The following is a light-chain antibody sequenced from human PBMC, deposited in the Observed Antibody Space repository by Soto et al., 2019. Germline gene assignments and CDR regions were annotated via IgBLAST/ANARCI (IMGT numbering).Light chain of an antibody. CDR1: QNVSSY. CDR2: DAS. J-gene: IGKJ3*01. Sequence: EIVLTRSPATLSLSPGERATLSCRASQNVSSYLAWYQQKPGLAPRLLIYDASNRATGVPARFSGSGSGTDFNIAVSSLAPEDFAVYYCQPHSTWPFTFGPGTKVEIK. V-gene: IGKV3-11*01. CDR3: QPHSTWPFT.